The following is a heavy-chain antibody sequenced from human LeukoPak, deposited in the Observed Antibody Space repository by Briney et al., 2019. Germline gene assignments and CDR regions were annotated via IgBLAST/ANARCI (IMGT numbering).Heavy chain of an antibody. CDR2: VRYDGNNK. J-gene: IGHJ4*02. CDR3: AKDRWGAVASFDY. Sequence: GGSLRLSCAASGFPFSDYVMHWVRQAPGKGLEWVAVVRYDGNNKYYADSVKGRFTISRDNSKNMLYLQMNSLGTEDTAVYYCAKDRWGAVASFDYWGQGTLVTVSS. V-gene: IGHV3-30*02. CDR1: GFPFSDYV. D-gene: IGHD6-19*01.